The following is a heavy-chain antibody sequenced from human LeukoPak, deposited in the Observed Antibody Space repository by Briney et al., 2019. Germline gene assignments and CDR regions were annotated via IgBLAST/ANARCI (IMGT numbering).Heavy chain of an antibody. Sequence: GGSLRLSCAASGFTFSIYARSWVRQAPGKGLEWVSLIGGSDGRTRYADSVKGRFTISRDNSKNTLYLEMNSLRAEDTAVYYCAKDSSSYDWGYMDVWGKGTTVTIS. CDR1: GFTFSIYA. D-gene: IGHD3-22*01. CDR3: AKDSSSYDWGYMDV. V-gene: IGHV3-23*01. CDR2: IGGSDGRT. J-gene: IGHJ6*03.